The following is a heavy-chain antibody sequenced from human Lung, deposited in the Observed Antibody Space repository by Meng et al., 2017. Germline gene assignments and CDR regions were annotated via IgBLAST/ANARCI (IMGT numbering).Heavy chain of an antibody. CDR1: GFIFSNAW. J-gene: IGHJ4*01. CDR2: MKSNIDGGTV. Sequence: EVQVVESGGGFVKPGGSLGLSCVGSGFIFSNAWMTWVRQAPGKGLEWLGRMKSNIDGGTVDYAASVSGRFFISRDDSKNTFYLQMNSLKTEDTAVYYCSGHVDYWGHGTLVTVSS. CDR3: SGHVDY. V-gene: IGHV3-15*01.